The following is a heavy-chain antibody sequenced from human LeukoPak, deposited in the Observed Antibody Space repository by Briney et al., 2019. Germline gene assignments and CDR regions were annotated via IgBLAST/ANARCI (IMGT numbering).Heavy chain of an antibody. J-gene: IGHJ4*02. CDR3: AKDEMFSSAWYFDY. Sequence: GGSLRLSCAASGFTFSSYGMHWVRQAPGKGLEWVAFIRSDGSIKYYTESLKGRFTISRDNSKNTLYLQMNSLRAEDTAVYYCAKDEMFSSAWYFDYWGQGTLVTISS. CDR1: GFTFSSYG. V-gene: IGHV3-30*02. CDR2: IRSDGSIK. D-gene: IGHD6-19*01.